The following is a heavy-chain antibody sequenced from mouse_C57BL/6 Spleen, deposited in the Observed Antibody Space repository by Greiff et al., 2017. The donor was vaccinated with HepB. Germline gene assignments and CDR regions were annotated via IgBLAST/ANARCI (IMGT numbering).Heavy chain of an antibody. V-gene: IGHV1-15*01. CDR3: TRGGINLWDY. J-gene: IGHJ4*01. CDR1: GYTFTDYE. D-gene: IGHD6-1*01. CDR2: IDPETGGT. Sequence: QVQLQQSGAELVRPGASVTLSCKASGYTFTDYEMHWVKQTPVHGLEWIGAIDPETGGTAYTQKFKGKAILTADKSSSTAYMELRSLTSEDSAVYYCTRGGINLWDYWGQGTSVTVSS.